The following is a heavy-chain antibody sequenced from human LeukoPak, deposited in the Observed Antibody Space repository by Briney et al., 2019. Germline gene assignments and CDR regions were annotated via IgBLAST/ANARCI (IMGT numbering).Heavy chain of an antibody. D-gene: IGHD3-10*01. V-gene: IGHV5-51*01. CDR3: ARCPTGSPSRFDF. J-gene: IGHJ4*02. Sequence: GESPNISCKGSGYRFTNYWIGWVRQMPGKGLEWMGIIYPDDADTRFSPSFQGQVTISADKSISTAYLQWSSLKASDTAIYYCARCPTGSPSRFDFWGQGTLVTVSS. CDR2: IYPDDADT. CDR1: GYRFTNYW.